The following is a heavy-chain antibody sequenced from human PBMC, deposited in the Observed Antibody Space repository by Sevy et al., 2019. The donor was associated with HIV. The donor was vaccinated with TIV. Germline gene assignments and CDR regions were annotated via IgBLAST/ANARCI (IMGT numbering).Heavy chain of an antibody. Sequence: GESLKISCKGSGYSFTSYWIGWVRQMPGKGLEWMGIIYPGDSDTRYSPSFQGQVTISADKSISTAYLQWSSLKASDTAMYYCARLKPKYDSWSGYYSYFDYWGQGTLVTVSS. V-gene: IGHV5-51*01. CDR2: IYPGDSDT. CDR3: ARLKPKYDSWSGYYSYFDY. J-gene: IGHJ4*02. D-gene: IGHD3-3*01. CDR1: GYSFTSYW.